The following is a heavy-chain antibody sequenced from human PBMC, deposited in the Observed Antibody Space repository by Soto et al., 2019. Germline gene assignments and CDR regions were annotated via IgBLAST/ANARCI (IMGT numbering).Heavy chain of an antibody. V-gene: IGHV4-4*07. J-gene: IGHJ3*02. CDR2: MYTNGRT. CDR1: GASIRTYS. Sequence: PSETLSLTCTASGASIRTYSWSWIRQSAGKGLEWIGHMYTNGRTNYIPSLKSRITMSVDTSKNQFSLNLKFVTAADTAVYFCAKDQSGAADIWGQGTMVTVSS. CDR3: AKDQSGAADI. D-gene: IGHD7-27*01.